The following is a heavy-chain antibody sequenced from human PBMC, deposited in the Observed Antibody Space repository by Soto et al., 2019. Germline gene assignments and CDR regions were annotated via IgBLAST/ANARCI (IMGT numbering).Heavy chain of an antibody. Sequence: PGGSLRLSCAASGFTFSSYAMSWVRQAPGKGLEWVSAISGSGGSTYYADSVKGRFTISRDNSKNTLYLQMNSLRAEDTAVYYCAKVMDRSSSIDYYYGMDVWGQGTTVTVSS. V-gene: IGHV3-23*01. CDR1: GFTFSSYA. J-gene: IGHJ6*02. CDR3: AKVMDRSSSIDYYYGMDV. D-gene: IGHD6-6*01. CDR2: ISGSGGST.